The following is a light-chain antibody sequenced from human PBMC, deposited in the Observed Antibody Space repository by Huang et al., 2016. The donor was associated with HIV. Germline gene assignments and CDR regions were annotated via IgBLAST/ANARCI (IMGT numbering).Light chain of an antibody. CDR1: AGIRSYY. Sequence: EIVLTQSPGTLSLSPGERAALSCRARAGIRSYYVAWYQQKPGQAPRLLIYAASSRATGIPDRFSGSGSGTDFTLTISRLEPEDFAVYYCQHYGPTPSWTFGQGTKVEIK. V-gene: IGKV3-20*01. J-gene: IGKJ1*01. CDR2: AAS. CDR3: QHYGPTPSWT.